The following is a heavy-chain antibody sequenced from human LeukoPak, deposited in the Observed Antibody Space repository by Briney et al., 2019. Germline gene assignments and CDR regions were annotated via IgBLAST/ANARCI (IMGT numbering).Heavy chain of an antibody. CDR2: IWYDGSNK. Sequence: GGSLRLSCAASGFTFSSYGMHWVRQAPGKGLERVAVIWYDGSNKYYADSVKGRFTISRDNSKNTLYLQMNSLRAEDTAVYYCARGSLYYYNSSGTDYWGQGTLVTVSS. CDR3: ARGSLYYYNSSGTDY. CDR1: GFTFSSYG. V-gene: IGHV3-33*01. J-gene: IGHJ4*02. D-gene: IGHD3-22*01.